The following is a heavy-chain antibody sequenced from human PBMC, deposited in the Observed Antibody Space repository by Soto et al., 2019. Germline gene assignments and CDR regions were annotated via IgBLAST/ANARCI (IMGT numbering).Heavy chain of an antibody. J-gene: IGHJ6*02. CDR2: IYYSGST. CDR3: ARVCGGDCHYGMEV. V-gene: IGHV4-31*03. CDR1: GGSISSGGYY. Sequence: QVQLQESGPGLVKPPQTLSLTCTVSGGSISSGGYYWSWIRQHPGKGLEWIGYIYYSGSTYYNPSLKSRVTISVDTSKNQFSLKLSSVTAADTAVYYCARVCGGDCHYGMEVWGQGTTVTVSS. D-gene: IGHD2-21*02.